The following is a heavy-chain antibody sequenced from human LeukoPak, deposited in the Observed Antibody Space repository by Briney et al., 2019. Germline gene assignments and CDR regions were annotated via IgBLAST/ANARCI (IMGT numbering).Heavy chain of an antibody. CDR3: AKGGGYEAQYYYYYLDV. CDR2: IRCDGRNK. Sequence: PGGSLRLSCAASGFTFSNYGMNWVRQAPGKGLEWVAFIRCDGRNKYYADSVKGRFTISRDNSKNTLYLQMKSLRAEDTAVYYCAKGGGYEAQYYYYYLDVWGKGTTVTISS. J-gene: IGHJ6*03. D-gene: IGHD5-12*01. CDR1: GFTFSNYG. V-gene: IGHV3-30*02.